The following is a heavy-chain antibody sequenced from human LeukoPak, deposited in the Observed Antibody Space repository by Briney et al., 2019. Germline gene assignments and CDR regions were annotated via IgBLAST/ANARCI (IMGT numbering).Heavy chain of an antibody. CDR1: GGSISSGGYY. CDR3: ARNPLVVPAAISGGGAFDI. Sequence: PSETLSLTCTVSGGSISSGGYYWSWIRQPPGKGLEWIGYIYHSGSTYYNPSLKSRVTISVDRSKNQFPLKLSSVTAADTAVYYCARNPLVVPAAISGGGAFDIWGQGTMVTVSS. V-gene: IGHV4-30-2*01. J-gene: IGHJ3*02. D-gene: IGHD2-2*01. CDR2: IYHSGST.